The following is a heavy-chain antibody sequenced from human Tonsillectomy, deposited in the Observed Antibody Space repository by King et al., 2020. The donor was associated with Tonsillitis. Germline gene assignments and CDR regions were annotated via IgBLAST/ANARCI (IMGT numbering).Heavy chain of an antibody. V-gene: IGHV3-72*01. Sequence: VQLVESGGGLVQPGESVRLSCAASGFAFSAHYMDWVRQAPGKGLECVGRITNRDTKYTTEYAASVKGRFSISRTDSENSLYLRMNSLKAEDTAVYYCARVAAYCGGDCYSRYFDLWGRGTLVTVSS. CDR1: GFAFSAHY. J-gene: IGHJ2*01. CDR3: ARVAAYCGGDCYSRYFDL. CDR2: ITNRDTKYTT. D-gene: IGHD2-21*02.